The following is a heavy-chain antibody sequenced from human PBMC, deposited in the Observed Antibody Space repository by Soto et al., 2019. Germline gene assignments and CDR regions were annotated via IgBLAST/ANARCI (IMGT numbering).Heavy chain of an antibody. CDR1: GYTFTLYT. Sequence: QVQLVQSGAQVKKPGASVKVSCKASGYTFTLYTIHWVRQAPGQRLEWMGWIHAGNGYTKYSQNFQGRVTITRDTSASTVYMEMSSLTSEDTGGFYCARVQYSGNDLKLAVDIWGQGTTVTVSS. J-gene: IGHJ3*02. V-gene: IGHV1-3*01. D-gene: IGHD5-12*01. CDR3: ARVQYSGNDLKLAVDI. CDR2: IHAGNGYT.